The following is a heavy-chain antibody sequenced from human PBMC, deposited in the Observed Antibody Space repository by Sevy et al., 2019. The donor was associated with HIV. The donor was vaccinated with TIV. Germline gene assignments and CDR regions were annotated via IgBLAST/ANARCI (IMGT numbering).Heavy chain of an antibody. V-gene: IGHV1-24*01. CDR3: STTRDYYDSSGYPFDY. Sequence: ASVKVSCKVSRYTLTELSMHWVRQAPGKGLEWMATFDPEDGETIYAQKFQGRVTMTEDTSTDTAYMELSSLRSEDTAVYYCSTTRDYYDSSGYPFDYWGQGTLVTVSS. CDR1: RYTLTELS. J-gene: IGHJ4*02. D-gene: IGHD3-22*01. CDR2: FDPEDGET.